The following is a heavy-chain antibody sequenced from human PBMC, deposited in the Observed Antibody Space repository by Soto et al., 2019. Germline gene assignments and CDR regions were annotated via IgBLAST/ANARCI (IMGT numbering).Heavy chain of an antibody. V-gene: IGHV4-30-2*01. D-gene: IGHD1-26*01. Sequence: SLTCAVSGGSISSGGYSWSWIRQPPGKGLEWIGYIYHSGSTYYNPSLKSRVTISVDRSKNQFSLKLSSVTAADTAVYYCARAAVGAVHIWGQGTMVTVSS. CDR2: IYHSGST. CDR1: GGSISSGGYS. J-gene: IGHJ3*02. CDR3: ARAAVGAVHI.